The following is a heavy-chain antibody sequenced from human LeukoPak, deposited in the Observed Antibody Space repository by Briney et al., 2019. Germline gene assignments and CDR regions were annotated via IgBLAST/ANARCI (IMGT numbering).Heavy chain of an antibody. V-gene: IGHV4-39*02. Sequence: SETLSLTCTVSGGSISSSSYYWGWIRQPPGKGLEWIGNMYYSGSTYYNPSLKSRVTMSVDTSKNHFSLKLSSLTAADTAVYYCARRRGYDHFDYWGQGTLVTVSS. CDR2: MYYSGST. D-gene: IGHD5-12*01. J-gene: IGHJ4*02. CDR1: GGSISSSSYY. CDR3: ARRRGYDHFDY.